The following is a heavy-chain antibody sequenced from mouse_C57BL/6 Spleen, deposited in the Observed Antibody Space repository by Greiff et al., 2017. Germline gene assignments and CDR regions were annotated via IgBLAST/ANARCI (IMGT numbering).Heavy chain of an antibody. D-gene: IGHD3-2*02. Sequence: QVQLQQPGAELVRPGSSVKLSCKASGYTFTSYWMDWVKQRPGQGLEWIGNIYSSDSETHYNQKFKDKATLAVDKSSSTAYMQLSSLTSEDSAVYYCAREGYQAWFADWGKGTLVTVSA. CDR3: AREGYQAWFAD. CDR2: IYSSDSET. V-gene: IGHV1-61*01. J-gene: IGHJ3*01. CDR1: GYTFTSYW.